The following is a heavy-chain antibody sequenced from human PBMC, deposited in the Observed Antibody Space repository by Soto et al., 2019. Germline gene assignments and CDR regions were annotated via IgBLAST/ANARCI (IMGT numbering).Heavy chain of an antibody. CDR2: IYHSGST. J-gene: IGHJ4*02. CDR3: ARSLAAAGNYYFDY. Sequence: ETLSLTCAVSGYSISSGYYWGWIRQPPGKGLEWIGSIYHSGSTYYNPSLKSRVTISVDTSKNQFSLKLSSVTAADTAVYYCARSLAAAGNYYFDYWGQGTLVTVSS. D-gene: IGHD6-13*01. V-gene: IGHV4-38-2*01. CDR1: GYSISSGYY.